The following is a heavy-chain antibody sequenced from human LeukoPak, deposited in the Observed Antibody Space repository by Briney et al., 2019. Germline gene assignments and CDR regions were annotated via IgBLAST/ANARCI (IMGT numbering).Heavy chain of an antibody. CDR2: IYYSGST. V-gene: IGHV4-59*01. CDR3: ARDVGCSGGSCYGLLDY. D-gene: IGHD2-15*01. J-gene: IGHJ4*02. CDR1: GGSISSYY. Sequence: SETLSLTCTVSGGSISSYYWSWIRQPPGKGLEWIGYIYYSGSTNYNPSLKSRVIISVDTSKNQFSLKLSSVTAADTAVYYCARDVGCSGGSCYGLLDYWGQGTLVTVSS.